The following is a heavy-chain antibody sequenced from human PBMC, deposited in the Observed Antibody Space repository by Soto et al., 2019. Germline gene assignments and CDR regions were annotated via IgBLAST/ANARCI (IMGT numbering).Heavy chain of an antibody. J-gene: IGHJ5*02. CDR2: INPNSGGT. CDR3: ARRLCGGSCYRWFDP. D-gene: IGHD2-15*01. CDR1: GYTFTGYY. V-gene: IGHV1-2*02. Sequence: ASVKVSCKASGYTFTGYYMHWVRQAPGQGLEWMGWINPNSGGTNYAQKFQGRVTMTRDTSISTAYMELSRLRSDDTAVYYCARRLCGGSCYRWFDPWGQGPWSPSPQ.